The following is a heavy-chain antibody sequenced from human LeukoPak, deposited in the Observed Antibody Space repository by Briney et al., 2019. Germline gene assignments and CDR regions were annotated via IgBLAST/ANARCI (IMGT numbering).Heavy chain of an antibody. V-gene: IGHV4-34*01. D-gene: IGHD1-26*01. CDR1: GGSFSGYY. Sequence: SETLSLTCAVYGGSFSGYYWSWIRQPPGKGLEWIGEINHSGSTSYNPSLKSRVTISVDTSKNQFSLKLSSVTAADTAVYYCARGRRIVGATTYFDYWGQGTLVTVSS. CDR2: INHSGST. J-gene: IGHJ4*02. CDR3: ARGRRIVGATTYFDY.